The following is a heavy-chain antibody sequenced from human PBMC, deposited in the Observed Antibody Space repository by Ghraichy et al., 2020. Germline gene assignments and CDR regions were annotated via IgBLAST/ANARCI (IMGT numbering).Heavy chain of an antibody. D-gene: IGHD2-8*02. J-gene: IGHJ3*02. CDR3: ASQFCSGGACYWDI. Sequence: TLSLTCTVSGGSITSDRNSCSWIRQPAGKGLEWIGRIYNTGSTNYDPSLRSRVTISADTSKNQFSLKLSSVTAADTAVYYCASQFCSGGACYWDIWGQGTMITVSS. CDR1: GGSITSDRNS. V-gene: IGHV4-61*02. CDR2: IYNTGST.